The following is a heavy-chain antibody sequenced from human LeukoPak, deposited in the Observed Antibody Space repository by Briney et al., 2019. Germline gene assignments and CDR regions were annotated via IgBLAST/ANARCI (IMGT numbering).Heavy chain of an antibody. CDR2: ISSSSSTI. CDR3: AREIRGYSYFDY. V-gene: IGHV3-11*01. Sequence: GGSLRLSCAASGFAFSDYYMNWIRQAPGKGLEWVSYISSSSSTIYYADSVKGRFTISGDNAKNSLYLQMNSLRAEDTAVYYCAREIRGYSYFDYWGQGTLVTVSS. CDR1: GFAFSDYY. D-gene: IGHD1-26*01. J-gene: IGHJ4*02.